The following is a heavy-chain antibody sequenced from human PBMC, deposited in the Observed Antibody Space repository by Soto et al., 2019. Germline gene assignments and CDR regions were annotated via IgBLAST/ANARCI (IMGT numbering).Heavy chain of an antibody. CDR2: ISQSGHT. Sequence: PSETLSLTCSIYSGSFSGYYWSWIRQPPGKGLEWIGEISQSGHTNYSPSLKSRVSISIDTSKKQFSLNLASVSAADTAVYYCARATKVSGASQTRPDFWGQGTLVTVSS. V-gene: IGHV4-34*01. CDR3: ARATKVSGASQTRPDF. D-gene: IGHD6-25*01. J-gene: IGHJ4*02. CDR1: SGSFSGYY.